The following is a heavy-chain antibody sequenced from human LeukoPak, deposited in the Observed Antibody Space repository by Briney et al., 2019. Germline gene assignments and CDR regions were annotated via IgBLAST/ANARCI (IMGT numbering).Heavy chain of an antibody. CDR2: ISSSGSTI. CDR3: ARGSGYYGSGSSDDAFDI. D-gene: IGHD3-10*01. J-gene: IGHJ3*02. CDR1: GFTFSDYY. Sequence: GESLKISCAASGFTFSDYYMSWIRQAPGKGLEWVSYISSSGSTIYYADSVKGRFTISRDNAKNSLYLQMNSLRAEDTAVYYCARGSGYYGSGSSDDAFDIWGQGTMVTVSS. V-gene: IGHV3-11*01.